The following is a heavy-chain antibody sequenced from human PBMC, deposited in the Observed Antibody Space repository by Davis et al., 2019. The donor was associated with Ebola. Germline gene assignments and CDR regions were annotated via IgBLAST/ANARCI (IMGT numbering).Heavy chain of an antibody. J-gene: IGHJ6*02. V-gene: IGHV3-48*02. CDR1: GFTFSSYS. CDR3: ARADYGSGSSYGMDV. D-gene: IGHD3-10*01. Sequence: PGGSLRLSCAASGFTFSSYSMNWVRQAPGKGLEWVSYISSSSNTIYYADSVKGRFTISRDNAKNSLYLQMNSLRDEDTAVYYCARADYGSGSSYGMDVWGQGTTVTVSS. CDR2: ISSSSNTI.